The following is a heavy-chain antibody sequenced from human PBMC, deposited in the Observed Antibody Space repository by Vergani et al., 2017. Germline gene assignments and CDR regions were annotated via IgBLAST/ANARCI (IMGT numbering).Heavy chain of an antibody. CDR1: GYSLTELT. CDR3: AILTDYYDSSGYYLDY. V-gene: IGHV1-24*01. D-gene: IGHD3-22*01. CDR2: FDPEHGEV. J-gene: IGHJ4*02. Sequence: QVQLVQSGSEVRKPGASVKVSCQVSGYSLTELTIHWVRQAPGKGLEWMGGFDPEHGEVTFAHHIQGRVTMTEDRSTDTAYMELSSLRPEATALYYCAILTDYYDSSGYYLDYWGQGTL.